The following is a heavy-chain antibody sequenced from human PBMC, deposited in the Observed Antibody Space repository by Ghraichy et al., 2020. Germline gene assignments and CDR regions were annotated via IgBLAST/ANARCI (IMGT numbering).Heavy chain of an antibody. J-gene: IGHJ4*02. D-gene: IGHD5-18*01. V-gene: IGHV4-34*01. Sequence: SETLSLTCAVYGGSFSGYYWSWIRQPPGKGLEWIGEINHSGSTNYNPSLKSRVTISVDTSKNQFSLKLSSVTAADTAVYYCARSGSRGYSYGYYFDYWGQGILVTVSS. CDR3: ARSGSRGYSYGYYFDY. CDR2: INHSGST. CDR1: GGSFSGYY.